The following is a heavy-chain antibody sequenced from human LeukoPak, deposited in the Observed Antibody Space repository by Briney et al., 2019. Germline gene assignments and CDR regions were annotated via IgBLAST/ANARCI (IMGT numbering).Heavy chain of an antibody. CDR3: ARELRGYCSSTSCSAVWFDP. J-gene: IGHJ5*02. V-gene: IGHV3-74*01. Sequence: GGSLRLSCAASGFTFSSYWMHWVRQAPGKGLVWVSRISSDGSSTIYADSVKGRFTISRDNAKNTLYLQMNSLRAEDTAVYYCARELRGYCSSTSCSAVWFDPWGQGTLVTVSS. CDR2: ISSDGSST. CDR1: GFTFSSYW. D-gene: IGHD2-2*01.